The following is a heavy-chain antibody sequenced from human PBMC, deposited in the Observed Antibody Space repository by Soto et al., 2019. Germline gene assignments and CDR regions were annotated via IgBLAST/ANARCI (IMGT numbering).Heavy chain of an antibody. Sequence: ASVKVSCKASGYTFTSYGISWVRQAPGQGLEWMGWISAYNGNTNYAQKLQGRVTMTTDTSTSTAYMELRSLRSEDTAVYYCAKDSARNYYDSSGYYFPYYYYGMDVWGQGTTVTVSS. V-gene: IGHV1-18*01. CDR1: GYTFTSYG. CDR2: ISAYNGNT. J-gene: IGHJ6*02. CDR3: AKDSARNYYDSSGYYFPYYYYGMDV. D-gene: IGHD3-22*01.